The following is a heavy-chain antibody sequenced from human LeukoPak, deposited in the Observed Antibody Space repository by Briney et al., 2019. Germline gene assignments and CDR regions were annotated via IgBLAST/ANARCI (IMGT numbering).Heavy chain of an antibody. CDR3: ARDFTLGGYAPGPIAVAGTFDY. CDR1: GFTFSSYW. J-gene: IGHJ4*02. Sequence: HPGGSLRLSCAASGFTFSSYWMSWVRQAPGKGLEWVANIKQDESEKYYVDSVKGRFTISRDNAKNSLYLQMNSLRAEDTAVYYCARDFTLGGYAPGPIAVAGTFDYWGQGTLVTVSS. CDR2: IKQDESEK. V-gene: IGHV3-7*04. D-gene: IGHD6-19*01.